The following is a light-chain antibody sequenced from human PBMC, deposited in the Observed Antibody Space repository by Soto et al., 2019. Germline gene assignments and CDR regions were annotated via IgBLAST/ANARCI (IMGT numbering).Light chain of an antibody. Sequence: QSALTQPASVSGSPGQSITISCTGSSSDVGGYNYVSWYQQHPGKAPQLMIYEVSNRPSGVSDRFSGSKSGNTASLTISGLQTEDEADYYCSSYTSSSTAFGGGTKLTVL. J-gene: IGLJ3*02. V-gene: IGLV2-14*01. CDR3: SSYTSSSTA. CDR1: SSDVGGYNY. CDR2: EVS.